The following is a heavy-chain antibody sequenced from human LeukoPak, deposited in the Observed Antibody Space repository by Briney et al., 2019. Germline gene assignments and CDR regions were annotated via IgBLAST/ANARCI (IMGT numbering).Heavy chain of an antibody. CDR3: ATEDSNYGYMDV. CDR2: INPKSGGV. J-gene: IGHJ6*03. Sequence: ASVKVSCKASGYTFTGYYLHWVRQAPGQGPEWMGWINPKSGGVNYAQKFQGRVTMTRDTSISTAYMELSRLRSDDTAVYYCATEDSNYGYMDVWGKGTTVTVSS. V-gene: IGHV1-2*02. CDR1: GYTFTGYY. D-gene: IGHD4-11*01.